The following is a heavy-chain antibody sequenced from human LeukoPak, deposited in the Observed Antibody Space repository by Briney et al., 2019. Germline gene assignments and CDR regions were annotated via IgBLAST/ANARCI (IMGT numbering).Heavy chain of an antibody. Sequence: KTSETLSLTCAVYGGSFSGYYWSWIRQPPGKGLEWIGEINHSGSTNYNPSLKSRVTISVDTSKNQFSLKLTSVTAADTAVYYCARGLLKGQLHLGYSYYMDVWGKGTTITVSS. J-gene: IGHJ6*03. CDR3: ARGLLKGQLHLGYSYYMDV. CDR2: INHSGST. D-gene: IGHD2-2*01. CDR1: GGSFSGYY. V-gene: IGHV4-34*01.